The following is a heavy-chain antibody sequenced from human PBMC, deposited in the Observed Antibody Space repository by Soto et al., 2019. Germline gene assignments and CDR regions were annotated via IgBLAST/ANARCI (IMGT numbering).Heavy chain of an antibody. CDR1: GFTFSSYA. CDR3: AKVRSIAARLNWFDP. V-gene: IGHV3-23*01. D-gene: IGHD6-6*01. Sequence: GGSLRLSCAASGFTFSSYAMSWVRQAPGKGLEWVSAISGSGGSTYYADSVKGRFTISRDNSKNTLYLQMNSLRAEDRAVYYCAKVRSIAARLNWFDPWGQGTLVTVSS. CDR2: ISGSGGST. J-gene: IGHJ5*02.